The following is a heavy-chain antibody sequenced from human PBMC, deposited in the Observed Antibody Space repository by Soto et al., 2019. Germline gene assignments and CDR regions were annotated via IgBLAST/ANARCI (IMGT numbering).Heavy chain of an antibody. V-gene: IGHV4-59*07. CDR3: ARRWGDYLDY. CDR1: GSSICCYH. CDR2: IYYSGST. Sequence: SDRLSSTSSSIGSSICCYHWGWIRQPPGKGLEWIGYIYYSGSTNYNPSLKSRVTISVDTSKNQFSLKLSSVTAADTAVYYCARRWGDYLDYWGQGTLVTVS. D-gene: IGHD3-16*01. J-gene: IGHJ4*02.